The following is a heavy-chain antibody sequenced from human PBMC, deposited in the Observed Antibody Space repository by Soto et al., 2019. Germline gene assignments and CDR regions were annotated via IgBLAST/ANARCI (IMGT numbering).Heavy chain of an antibody. D-gene: IGHD5-18*01. CDR3: ARRGDTAASYYYYGMDV. CDR2: IDPSDSYT. Sequence: SLKISCKGSGYSFTSYWISWVRQMPGKGLEWMGRIDPSDSYTNYSPSFQGHVTISADKSISTAYLQWSSLKASDTAMYYCARRGDTAASYYYYGMDVWGQGTTVTVSS. V-gene: IGHV5-10-1*01. CDR1: GYSFTSYW. J-gene: IGHJ6*02.